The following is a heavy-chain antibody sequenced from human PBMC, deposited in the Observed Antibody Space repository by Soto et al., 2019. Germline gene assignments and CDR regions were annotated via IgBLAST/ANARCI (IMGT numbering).Heavy chain of an antibody. CDR1: GGSFSGYY. J-gene: IGHJ4*02. CDR2: INHSGST. V-gene: IGHV4-34*01. CDR3: ARGEEEGLFDY. Sequence: SETLSLTCAVYGGSFSGYYWSWIRQPPGKGLEWIGEINHSGSTNYNPSLKSRVTISVDTSKNQFSLKLSSVTAADTAVYYCARGEEEGLFDYWGQGTLVTVSS.